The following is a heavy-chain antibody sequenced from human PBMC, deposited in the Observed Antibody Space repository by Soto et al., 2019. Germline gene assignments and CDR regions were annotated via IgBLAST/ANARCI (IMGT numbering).Heavy chain of an antibody. V-gene: IGHV1-3*01. J-gene: IGHJ6*02. CDR3: ARPIRGYSGYLFSYRMDV. D-gene: IGHD5-12*01. Sequence: ASVKVSCKASGYTFTTYPMHWVRQAPVQRLEWMGWIDAGNGETKYSQKFQGRVTITRDTSASTAYMELSSLRSEDTAVYYCARPIRGYSGYLFSYRMDVWGPGTTVTVSS. CDR2: IDAGNGET. CDR1: GYTFTTYP.